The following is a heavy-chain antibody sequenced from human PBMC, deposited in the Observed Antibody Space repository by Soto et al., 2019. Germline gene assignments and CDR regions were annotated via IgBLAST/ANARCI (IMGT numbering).Heavy chain of an antibody. D-gene: IGHD6-13*01. CDR2: IYPYDSDT. CDR3: ARHSGASSWTSEYFLH. V-gene: IGHV5-51*01. CDR1: GYIFSNYW. Sequence: GESLKISCQTSGYIFSNYWIGWVRQKAGKGLEWVGLIYPYDSDTRYSPSFRGQVTISADKSTSTVYLHWTSLKASDTAVYFCARHSGASSWTSEYFLHWRQGTQVTAAS. J-gene: IGHJ1*01.